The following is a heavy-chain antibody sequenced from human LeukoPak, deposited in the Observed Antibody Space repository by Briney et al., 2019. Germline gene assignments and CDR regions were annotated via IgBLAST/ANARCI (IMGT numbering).Heavy chain of an antibody. J-gene: IGHJ4*02. D-gene: IGHD3-3*01. CDR3: AKDLSDFWSGYTGGY. CDR1: GFTFSDYS. Sequence: GGSLRLSCAASGFTFSDYSMNWVRQAPGKGLEWVSSISDDSNYIYYADSVKGRFTISRDNAKNSLYLQMNSLRAEDTAVYYCAKDLSDFWSGYTGGYWGQGTLVTVSS. V-gene: IGHV3-21*04. CDR2: ISDDSNYI.